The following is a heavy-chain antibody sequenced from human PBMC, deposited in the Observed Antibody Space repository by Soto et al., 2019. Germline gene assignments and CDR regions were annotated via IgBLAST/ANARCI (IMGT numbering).Heavy chain of an antibody. J-gene: IGHJ6*02. CDR3: ARDSPYDYPV. V-gene: IGHV4-59*01. CDR1: GGSISSYY. CDR2: IYYSGST. Sequence: QVQLQESGPGLVKPSENLSLTCTVSGGSISSYYWSWIRQPPGKGLEWIGYIYYSGSTNYNPSLKSRVTISVDTSKNQFSLKLSSVTAADTAVYYCARDSPYDYPVWGQGTTVTVSS. D-gene: IGHD3-16*01.